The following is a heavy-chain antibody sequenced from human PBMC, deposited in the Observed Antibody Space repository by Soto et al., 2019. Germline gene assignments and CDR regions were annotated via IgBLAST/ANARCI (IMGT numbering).Heavy chain of an antibody. J-gene: IGHJ6*02. CDR1: GYTFTGYY. D-gene: IGHD6-13*01. CDR3: ARGPAAAGTNYYGMDV. V-gene: IGHV1-2*02. CDR2: INPNSGGT. Sequence: ASVKVSCKASGYTFTGYYMHWVRQAPGQGLEWMGWINPNSGGTNYAQKFQGRVTMTRDTSISTAYMELSRLRSDDTAVYYCARGPAAAGTNYYGMDVWGQGTTGTVS.